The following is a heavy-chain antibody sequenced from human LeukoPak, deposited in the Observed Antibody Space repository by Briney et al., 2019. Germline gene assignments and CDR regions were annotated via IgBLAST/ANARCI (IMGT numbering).Heavy chain of an antibody. CDR1: VVTFSSYG. D-gene: IGHD5-12*01. V-gene: IGHV3-30*03. Sequence: PGGSVSLSCAASVVTFSSYGMHWARQAPGKGLEWVALISSDGNDKLYGDSVKGRFTISRDDSKSTLYLQMNSLRAEDTAVYFCTTKVIRGNTGDDYDDWGQGNLVTVSS. CDR3: TTKVIRGNTGDDYDD. CDR2: ISSDGNDK. J-gene: IGHJ4*02.